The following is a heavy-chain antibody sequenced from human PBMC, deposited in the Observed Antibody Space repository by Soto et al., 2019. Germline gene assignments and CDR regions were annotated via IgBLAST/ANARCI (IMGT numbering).Heavy chain of an antibody. J-gene: IGHJ4*02. Sequence: QVQLVQSGAEVKKPGSSVKVSCKASGGTFSSYTISWVRQAPGQGLEWMGRIIPILGIANYAQKFQGRVTITADKSTSTAYMELSSLRSEDTAVYYCARGLSGSGSYDDYWGQGTLVTVSS. CDR1: GGTFSSYT. CDR3: ARGLSGSGSYDDY. V-gene: IGHV1-69*02. D-gene: IGHD3-10*01. CDR2: IIPILGIA.